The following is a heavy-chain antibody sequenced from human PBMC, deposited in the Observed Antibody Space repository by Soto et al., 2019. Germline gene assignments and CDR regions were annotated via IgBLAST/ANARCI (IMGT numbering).Heavy chain of an antibody. CDR3: ARARDYYDSSGYLYYFDY. J-gene: IGHJ4*02. CDR1: GGTFSSYA. Sequence: SVKVSCKASGGTFSSYAISWVRQAPGQGLEWMGEIIPIFGTANYAQKFQGRVTITADESTSTAYMELSSLRSEDAAVYYCARARDYYDSSGYLYYFDYWGQGTLVTVSS. D-gene: IGHD3-22*01. CDR2: IIPIFGTA. V-gene: IGHV1-69*13.